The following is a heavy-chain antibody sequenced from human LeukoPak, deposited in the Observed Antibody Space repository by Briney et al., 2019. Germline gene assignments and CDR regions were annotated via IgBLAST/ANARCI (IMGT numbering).Heavy chain of an antibody. CDR1: GFTVSSNY. V-gene: IGHV3-53*01. CDR3: ASGSGSYRTPYYYMDV. CDR2: IYSGGST. Sequence: GGSLRLSCVASGFTVSSNYMSWVRQAPGKGLEWVSVIYSGGSTYYADSAKGRFAISRDNSKNTLYLQMNSLRAEDTAVYYCASGSGSYRTPYYYMDVWGTGTTVTVSS. D-gene: IGHD3-10*01. J-gene: IGHJ6*03.